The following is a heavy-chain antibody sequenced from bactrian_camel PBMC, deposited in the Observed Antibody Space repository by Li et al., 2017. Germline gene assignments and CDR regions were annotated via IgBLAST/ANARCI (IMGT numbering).Heavy chain of an antibody. CDR1: GSTYSRYC. V-gene: IGHV3S26*01. CDR3: AAKSCYDVLYNY. CDR2: IHRTGST. J-gene: IGHJ4*01. D-gene: IGHD3*01. Sequence: QVQLVESGGGLVQPGGSLRLSCASSGSTYSRYCMAWFRQAPGNERERVAAIHRTGSTNYADSVKGRFTISQDNAKNMLYLQVNSLKPEDTAMYYCAAKSCYDVLYNYWGQGTQVTVS.